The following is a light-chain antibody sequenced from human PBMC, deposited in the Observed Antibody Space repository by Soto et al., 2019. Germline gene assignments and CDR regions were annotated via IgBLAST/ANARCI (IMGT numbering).Light chain of an antibody. J-gene: IGKJ5*01. CDR2: DVS. CDR1: ESISSW. Sequence: DIQMTQSPSTLSASVGDRVTITCRASESISSWLAWYQQEPGKAPKLLIYDVSSLESGVPSRFSGSGSGTEFTLTISSLQPEDFATYYCLQDYNYPITFGQGTRLENK. CDR3: LQDYNYPIT. V-gene: IGKV1-5*01.